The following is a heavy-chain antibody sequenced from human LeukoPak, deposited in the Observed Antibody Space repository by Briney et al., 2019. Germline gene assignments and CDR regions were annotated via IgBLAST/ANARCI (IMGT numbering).Heavy chain of an antibody. CDR2: ISSSSSYI. CDR1: GFTFSSYS. Sequence: PGGSLRLSCAASGFTFSSYSMNWVRQAPGKGLEWVSSISSSSSYIYYADSVKGRFIISRDNSKSTLYLQMNSLRAEDTAVFFCARDRLPKGAPGRGEHHNWFDPWGQGTLVTVSS. V-gene: IGHV3-21*04. J-gene: IGHJ5*02. CDR3: ARDRLPKGAPGRGEHHNWFDP. D-gene: IGHD6-13*01.